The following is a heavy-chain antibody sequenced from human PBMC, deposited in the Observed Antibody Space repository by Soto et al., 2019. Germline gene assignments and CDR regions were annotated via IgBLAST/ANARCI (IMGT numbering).Heavy chain of an antibody. CDR2: IDWNGGST. V-gene: IGHV3-20*01. CDR1: GFTFDDDG. Sequence: GGSLRLSCAASGFTFDDDGMSWVRQVPGKGLEWVSGIDWNGGSTGYADSVKGRFTISRDNAKNSLYLQMNSLRVEDTALYHCARALELEWLKPWFDPWGQGTLVTVSS. D-gene: IGHD3-3*01. CDR3: ARALELEWLKPWFDP. J-gene: IGHJ5*02.